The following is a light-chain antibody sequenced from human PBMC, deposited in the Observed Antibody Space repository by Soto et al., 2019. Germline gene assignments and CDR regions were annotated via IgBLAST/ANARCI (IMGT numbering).Light chain of an antibody. Sequence: QPVLTQAPSASGTPGQRVTISCSGSSSNIGTYTVNWYQQLPGTAPKLLIYSNNQRSSGVPDRFSGSKSGTSASLAISGLQSEDEADYYCAAWDDSLNGHYVFGTGTKLTVL. CDR2: SNN. J-gene: IGLJ1*01. CDR1: SSNIGTYT. CDR3: AAWDDSLNGHYV. V-gene: IGLV1-44*01.